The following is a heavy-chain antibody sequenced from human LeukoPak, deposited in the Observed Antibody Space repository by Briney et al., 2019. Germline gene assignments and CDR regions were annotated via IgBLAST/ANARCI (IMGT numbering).Heavy chain of an antibody. CDR3: SREDY. J-gene: IGHJ4*02. CDR2: INPNSCGT. CDR1: GYTFTGYY. V-gene: IGHV1-2*02. Sequence: ASVKVSCKASGYTFTGYYLHWVRQAPGQGLEWVGWINPNSCGTNYAQKFQGRVTMTSDTSISTVYMELSRLRSDDTAVYYCSREDYWGQGTLVSVSS.